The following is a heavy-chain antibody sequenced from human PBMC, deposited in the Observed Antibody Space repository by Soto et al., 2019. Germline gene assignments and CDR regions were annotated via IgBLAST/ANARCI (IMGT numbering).Heavy chain of an antibody. CDR1: GFTFSSFA. CDR2: ISFDGSNE. J-gene: IGHJ6*02. D-gene: IGHD3-10*01. CDR3: ARDWSNYVGSYYGMDV. Sequence: QVQLVESGGGVVQPGRSLRLSCAASGFTFSSFAMHWVRQAPGKGLEWVAVISFDGSNEYYADSVKGRFTISRDNSKNTLYLQMNSLRAEDTAVYYCARDWSNYVGSYYGMDVWGQGTTVTVSS. V-gene: IGHV3-30-3*01.